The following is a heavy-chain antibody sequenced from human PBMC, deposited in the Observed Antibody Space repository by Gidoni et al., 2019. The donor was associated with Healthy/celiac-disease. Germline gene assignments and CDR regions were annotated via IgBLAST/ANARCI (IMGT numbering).Heavy chain of an antibody. CDR3: ARINGGNSRVAAFDI. J-gene: IGHJ3*02. Sequence: EVQLVESGGGLVQPGGSLGLSCAASGFTFRRYWMSWVRQDPGKGLEWVANIKQDGSEKYYVDSVKGRFTISRDNAKNSLYLQMNSLRAEDTAVYYCARINGGNSRVAAFDIWGQGTMVTVSS. CDR2: IKQDGSEK. V-gene: IGHV3-7*01. D-gene: IGHD2-21*02. CDR1: GFTFRRYW.